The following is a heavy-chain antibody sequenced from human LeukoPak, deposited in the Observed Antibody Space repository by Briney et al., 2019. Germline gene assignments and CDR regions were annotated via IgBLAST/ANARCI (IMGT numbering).Heavy chain of an antibody. Sequence: PSETLSLTCTVSGGSISSYYWSWIRQPPGKGLEWIGYIYYSGSTNYNPSLKSRVTISVDTSKNQFSLKLSSVTAADTAVYYCARVGTVTGIPFDYWGQGTLVTVSS. J-gene: IGHJ4*02. CDR2: IYYSGST. D-gene: IGHD1-20*01. CDR3: ARVGTVTGIPFDY. V-gene: IGHV4-59*08. CDR1: GGSISSYY.